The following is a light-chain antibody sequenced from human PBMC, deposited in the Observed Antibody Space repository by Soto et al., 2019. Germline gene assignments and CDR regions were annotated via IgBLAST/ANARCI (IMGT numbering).Light chain of an antibody. CDR2: DVS. J-gene: IGLJ2*01. CDR1: SSDVGGYDH. V-gene: IGLV2-14*03. CDR3: CSYTGTYTLAV. Sequence: QSVLTQPASVSGSPGQSTTISCTGTSSDVGGYDHVSWYQQHPGKAPKLIIYDVSNRPSGVSSRFSGSKSGTTASLSISGLQAEDEADYYCCSYTGTYTLAVFGGGTKLTVL.